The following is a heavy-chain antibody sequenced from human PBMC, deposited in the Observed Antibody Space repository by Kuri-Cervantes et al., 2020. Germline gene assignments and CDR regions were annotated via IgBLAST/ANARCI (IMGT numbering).Heavy chain of an antibody. CDR3: ARDFGSSSVEIPNWFDP. Sequence: GGSLRLSCAASGFTFSSYAMSWVRQAPGKGLEWVSFISGSSGTIYYADSVKGRFTISRDNDDNSLFLQMNNLRVEDTAVYYCARDFGSSSVEIPNWFDPWGQGTLVTVSS. J-gene: IGHJ5*02. D-gene: IGHD6-6*01. V-gene: IGHV3-48*01. CDR1: GFTFSSYA. CDR2: ISGSSGTI.